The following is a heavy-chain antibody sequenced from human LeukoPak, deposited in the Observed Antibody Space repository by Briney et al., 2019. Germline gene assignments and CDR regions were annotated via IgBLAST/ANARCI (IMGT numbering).Heavy chain of an antibody. CDR3: ARHKYGGYERVFDY. CDR2: IYYSGST. V-gene: IGHV4-59*08. Sequence: SETLSLTCTVSGGSISGYFWVWIRQPPGKGLEWIGYIYYSGSTNYNPSLKSRVTISIDTSKNQFSLGLNSVTAADTGVYYCARHKYGGYERVFDYWGQGTLASVSS. J-gene: IGHJ4*02. D-gene: IGHD5-12*01. CDR1: GGSISGYF.